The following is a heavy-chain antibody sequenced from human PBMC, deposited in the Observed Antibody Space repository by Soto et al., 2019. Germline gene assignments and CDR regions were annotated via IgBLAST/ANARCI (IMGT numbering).Heavy chain of an antibody. Sequence: QVQLIQSEAAVMKPGSSVRVSCTASGGIFGSHGFSWVRQAPGQRLERVGGFIPIFRTLTYTEKFQARVRIAADESVNTVYLDLSGLTSDDTAVYYCVRDRRIYYSDPHDEFVASDYEVWGQGTMVTVSS. CDR1: GGIFGSHG. J-gene: IGHJ3*01. CDR3: VRDRRIYYSDPHDEFVASDYEV. D-gene: IGHD3-22*01. CDR2: FIPIFRTL. V-gene: IGHV1-69*01.